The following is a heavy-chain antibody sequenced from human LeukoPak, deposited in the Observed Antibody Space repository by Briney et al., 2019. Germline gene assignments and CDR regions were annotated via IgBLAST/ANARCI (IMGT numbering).Heavy chain of an antibody. Sequence: PTGRSLRLSCAASGFTFSSYGMHWVRQAPGKGLEWVAVISYDGSNKYYADSVKGRFTISRDNSKNTLYLQMNSLRAEDTAVYYCATPTGLGYYYGIDVWGQGTTVTVSS. D-gene: IGHD1-14*01. J-gene: IGHJ6*02. CDR2: ISYDGSNK. V-gene: IGHV3-30*03. CDR1: GFTFSSYG. CDR3: ATPTGLGYYYGIDV.